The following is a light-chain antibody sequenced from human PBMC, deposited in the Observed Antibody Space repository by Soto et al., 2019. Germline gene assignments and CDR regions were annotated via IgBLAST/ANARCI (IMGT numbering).Light chain of an antibody. J-gene: IGKJ4*01. CDR1: QSISSY. Sequence: DIQMTQSPSSLSASVGDRVTITCRASQSISSYLNWYQQKPGKAPKLLIYAASSLQSGVPSRFSGSGSVTDSTLTISSLQPEDFATYYCQQSSSTPLTFGGGTKVEIK. V-gene: IGKV1-39*01. CDR2: AAS. CDR3: QQSSSTPLT.